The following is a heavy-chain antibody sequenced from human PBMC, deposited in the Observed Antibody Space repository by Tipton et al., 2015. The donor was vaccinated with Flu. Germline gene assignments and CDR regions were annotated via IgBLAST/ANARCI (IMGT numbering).Heavy chain of an antibody. Sequence: TLSLTCTVSGYSISSGYYWSWIRQPPGKGLEWIGYIYYSGSTNYNPSLKSRVTISVDTSKNQFSLKLSSVTAADTAVYYCAREQSSGYTTYYFDYWGQGTLVTVSS. D-gene: IGHD3-22*01. CDR1: GYSISSGYY. J-gene: IGHJ4*02. V-gene: IGHV4-61*01. CDR2: IYYSGST. CDR3: AREQSSGYTTYYFDY.